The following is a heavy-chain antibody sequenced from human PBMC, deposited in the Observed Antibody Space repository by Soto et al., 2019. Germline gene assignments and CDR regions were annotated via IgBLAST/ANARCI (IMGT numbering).Heavy chain of an antibody. CDR3: ARVRGIGYCSGGSCYSYYGMDV. Sequence: PSETLSLTCTVSGGSISSGDYYWSWIRQPPGKGLEWIGYIYYSGSTYYNPSLKSRVTISVDTSKNQFSLKLSSVTAADTAVYYCARVRGIGYCSGGSCYSYYGMDVWGQGTTVTVSS. V-gene: IGHV4-30-4*01. D-gene: IGHD2-15*01. CDR2: IYYSGST. J-gene: IGHJ6*02. CDR1: GGSISSGDYY.